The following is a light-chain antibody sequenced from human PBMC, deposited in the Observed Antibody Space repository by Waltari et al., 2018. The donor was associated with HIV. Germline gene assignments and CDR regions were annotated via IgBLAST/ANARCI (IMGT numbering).Light chain of an antibody. V-gene: IGLV3-1*01. Sequence: SYELTQTPSVSVSPGQTASITCSGDQLGDKYASWYQQRPGQSPVLVIYQDAKRPSGIPERFSGSNSGNTATLTISGAQAMDDADYYCQAWDTATAVFGGGTKLTVL. CDR3: QAWDTATAV. CDR2: QDA. CDR1: QLGDKY. J-gene: IGLJ2*01.